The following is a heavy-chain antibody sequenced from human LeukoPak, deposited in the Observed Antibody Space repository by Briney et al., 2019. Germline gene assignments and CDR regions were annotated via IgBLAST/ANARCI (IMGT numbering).Heavy chain of an antibody. Sequence: SETLSLTCTVSGGAISSYYWSWIRQPPGKGLEWIGYIYYSGGTKYNPSLMSRVTISVDRAQSQFSLSLSSATAADTAVYYCARDVLYDSSGYYMDSWGQGTLVIVSS. D-gene: IGHD3-22*01. J-gene: IGHJ4*02. V-gene: IGHV4-59*01. CDR3: ARDVLYDSSGYYMDS. CDR2: IYYSGGT. CDR1: GGAISSYY.